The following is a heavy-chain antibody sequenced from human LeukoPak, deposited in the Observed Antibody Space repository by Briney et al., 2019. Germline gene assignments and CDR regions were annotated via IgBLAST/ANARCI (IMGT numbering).Heavy chain of an antibody. J-gene: IGHJ3*02. CDR3: ASSPLVVVVTYGFDI. D-gene: IGHD2-21*01. CDR1: NGPITSTKW. CDR2: ISHTGST. Sequence: PSETLSLTCSVSNGPITSTKWWSWVRQPPGQGLEWIGEISHTGSTNYNPSFNSRVTMSVDKSKNEFSLNLKSVTAADTALYYCASSPLVVVVTYGFDIWGRGTAVTVSS. V-gene: IGHV4-4*02.